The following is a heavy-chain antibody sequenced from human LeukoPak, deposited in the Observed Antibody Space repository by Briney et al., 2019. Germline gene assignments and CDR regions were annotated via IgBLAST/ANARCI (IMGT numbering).Heavy chain of an antibody. CDR3: ARSRDSSGYRNNWFDP. CDR1: GGSFSSYY. CDR2: IFYSGST. Sequence: SETLSLTCTVSGGSFSSYYWSWIRQPPGKGLEWIGSIFYSGSTSYNPSLKSRVTISVHTSANQVSLKLSSVTAADTAVYYCARSRDSSGYRNNWFDPWGQGTLVTVSS. V-gene: IGHV4-59*01. D-gene: IGHD3-22*01. J-gene: IGHJ5*02.